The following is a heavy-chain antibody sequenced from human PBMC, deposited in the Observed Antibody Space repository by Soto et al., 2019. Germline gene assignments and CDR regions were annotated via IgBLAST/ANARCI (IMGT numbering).Heavy chain of an antibody. Sequence: PGGSLRLSCAASGFTFSSYSMNWVRQAPGKGLEWVSSISSSSSYIYYADSVKGRFTISRDNAKNSLFLQMNSLRVEDTAVYYCASSEGNYYYYGMDVWGQGTTVTV. CDR2: ISSSSSYI. J-gene: IGHJ6*02. CDR3: ASSEGNYYYYGMDV. V-gene: IGHV3-21*04. CDR1: GFTFSSYS.